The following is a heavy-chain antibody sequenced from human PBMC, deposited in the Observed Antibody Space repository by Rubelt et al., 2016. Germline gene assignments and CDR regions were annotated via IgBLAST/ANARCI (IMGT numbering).Heavy chain of an antibody. V-gene: IGHV4-34*01. CDR1: GGSFSGYY. CDR3: ARGLARAAAAPRRLWFDP. J-gene: IGHJ5*02. D-gene: IGHD6-13*01. Sequence: QVQLQQWGAGLLKPSETLSLTCAVYGGSFSGYYWSWIRQPPGKGLEWIGEINRSGSTNYNPSLKSRVTRSVEPAKNQLSLKLSSVTAADTAVYYGARGLARAAAAPRRLWFDPWGQGTLVTVSS. CDR2: INRSGST.